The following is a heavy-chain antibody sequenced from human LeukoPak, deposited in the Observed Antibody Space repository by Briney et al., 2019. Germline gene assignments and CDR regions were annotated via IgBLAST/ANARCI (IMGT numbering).Heavy chain of an antibody. V-gene: IGHV3-23*01. J-gene: IGHJ4*02. Sequence: GGSLRLSCAASGFTFDDYAMHWVRQAPGKGLEWVSAISGSGGSTYYADSVKGRFTISRDNSKNTLYLQMNSLRAEDTAVYYCAKDMGSGWYNYFDYWGQGTLVTVSS. CDR1: GFTFDDYA. CDR2: ISGSGGST. D-gene: IGHD6-19*01. CDR3: AKDMGSGWYNYFDY.